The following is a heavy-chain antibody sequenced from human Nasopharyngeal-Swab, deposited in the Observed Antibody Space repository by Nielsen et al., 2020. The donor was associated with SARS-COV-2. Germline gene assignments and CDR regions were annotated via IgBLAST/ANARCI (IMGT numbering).Heavy chain of an antibody. Sequence: LRLSCTGSAGSISSGSYYWSWLRQPAGKGLEWIGRIYTSGSTSYNPSLKSRVTISVDTSKNQVSLKLSSVTAADTAAYYCARAPAQGSGWYYFDYWGQGTLVTVSS. D-gene: IGHD6-19*01. CDR1: AGSISSGSYY. CDR2: IYTSGST. V-gene: IGHV4-61*02. J-gene: IGHJ4*02. CDR3: ARAPAQGSGWYYFDY.